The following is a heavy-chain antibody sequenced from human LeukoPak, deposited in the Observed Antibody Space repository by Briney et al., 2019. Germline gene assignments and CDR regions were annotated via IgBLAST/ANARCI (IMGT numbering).Heavy chain of an antibody. CDR2: ISSGSSYI. CDR1: GFTFSSYS. Sequence: GGSLRLSCAASGFTFSSYSMNWVRQAPGKGLEWVSSISSGSSYIYYADSVKGRFTISRDNAKNSLYLQMNSLRAEDTAVYCCAREAGGQWLVNFDYWGQGTLVTVSS. J-gene: IGHJ4*02. V-gene: IGHV3-21*01. CDR3: AREAGGQWLVNFDY. D-gene: IGHD6-19*01.